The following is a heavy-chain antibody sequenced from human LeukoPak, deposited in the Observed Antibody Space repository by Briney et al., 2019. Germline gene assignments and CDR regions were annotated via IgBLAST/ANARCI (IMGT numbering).Heavy chain of an antibody. CDR1: GASISSSSYY. D-gene: IGHD6-13*01. V-gene: IGHV4-39*01. Sequence: SETLSLTCTVSGASISSSSYYWGWIRQPPGKGLEWIGSIYYSGSTHYNPSLKSRVTISVDTSKNQFSLKLSYVTAEDTAVYYCARGGSSWYDYFGYWGKGTTVTVSS. CDR3: ARGGSSWYDYFGY. J-gene: IGHJ4*03. CDR2: IYYSGST.